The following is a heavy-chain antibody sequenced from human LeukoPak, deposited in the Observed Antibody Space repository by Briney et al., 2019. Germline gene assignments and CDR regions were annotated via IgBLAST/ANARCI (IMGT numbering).Heavy chain of an antibody. Sequence: GGSLRLSCAASGLTFSFNTYNMNWVRQTPGKGLEWVSYISRRSTTTSYADSVKGRFTISRDNAKNSLYLEMISLGAEDTAVYYCARDREYCNSTSCSLYYVDGWGKGTTVTVSS. V-gene: IGHV3-48*01. CDR2: ISRRSTTT. D-gene: IGHD2-2*01. CDR3: ARDREYCNSTSCSLYYVDG. CDR1: GLTFSFNTYN. J-gene: IGHJ6*03.